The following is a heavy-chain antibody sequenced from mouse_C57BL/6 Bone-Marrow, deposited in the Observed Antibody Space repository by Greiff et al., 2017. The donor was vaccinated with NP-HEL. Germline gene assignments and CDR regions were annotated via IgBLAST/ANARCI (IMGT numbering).Heavy chain of an antibody. CDR3: ARPSLLGYFDV. CDR2: ISNLAYSI. V-gene: IGHV5-15*01. Sequence: DVHLVESGGGLVKPGGSLKLSCAASGFTFSDYGMHWVRQAPEKGPEWVAFISNLAYSIYYADTVTGRFTISRENAKNTLYLEMSSLRSEDTAMYYCARPSLLGYFDVWGTGTTVTVSS. CDR1: GFTFSDYG. J-gene: IGHJ1*03. D-gene: IGHD2-12*01.